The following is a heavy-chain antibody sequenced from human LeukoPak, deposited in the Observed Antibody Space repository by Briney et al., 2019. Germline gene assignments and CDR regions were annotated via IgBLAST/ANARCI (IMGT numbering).Heavy chain of an antibody. D-gene: IGHD2-8*01. CDR3: ARPHCTNGVCYRGLGY. V-gene: IGHV1-2*04. Sequence: ASVKVSCKASGYTFTGHYMHWVRQAPGQGLEWMGWINPNSGGTNYAQKFQGWVTMTRDASISTAYMELSRLRSDDTAVYYCARPHCTNGVCYRGLGYWGQGTLVTVSS. CDR1: GYTFTGHY. J-gene: IGHJ4*02. CDR2: INPNSGGT.